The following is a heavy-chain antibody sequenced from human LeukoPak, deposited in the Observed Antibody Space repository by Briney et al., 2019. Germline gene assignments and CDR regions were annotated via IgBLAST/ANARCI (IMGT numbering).Heavy chain of an antibody. CDR1: GFTFSSYT. J-gene: IGHJ4*02. V-gene: IGHV3-21*01. D-gene: IGHD3-16*02. CDR3: ARDRNYDYIWGSYRPDYFDY. CDR2: ISSSSSYI. Sequence: GGSLRHSCAASGFTFSSYTMNWVRQAPGKGLEWVSSISSSSSYIYYADSVKGRFTISRDNAKNSLYLQMNSLRAEDTAVYYCARDRNYDYIWGSYRPDYFDYWGQGTLVTVSS.